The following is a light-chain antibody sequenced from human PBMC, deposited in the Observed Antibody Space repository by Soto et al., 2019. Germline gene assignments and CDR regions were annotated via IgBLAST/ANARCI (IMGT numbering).Light chain of an antibody. CDR2: TND. Sequence: QSVLTQPPSASGTPGQRVTISCSGSYSNVETNYVYRYQQVPGTAPKLLIYTNDQRPSGVPDRFSASKSGTSASLAISGLRSEDEADYFCSATDDSLGGPVFGGGTQLTVL. J-gene: IGLJ2*01. CDR3: SATDDSLGGPV. CDR1: YSNVETNY. V-gene: IGLV1-47*02.